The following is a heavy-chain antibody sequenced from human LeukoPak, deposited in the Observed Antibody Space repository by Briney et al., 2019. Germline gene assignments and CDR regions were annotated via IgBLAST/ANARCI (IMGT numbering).Heavy chain of an antibody. Sequence: GGSLRLSSAASGFTFSGHSMTWVRQTPGKGLEWVSVIFGNGVKTYYADSLKGRFTISRDNSKSTLYLQMNSLRADDTAVYYCARVGDWSNYFGMDAWGQGTTVSVSS. J-gene: IGHJ6*02. CDR3: ARVGDWSNYFGMDA. CDR2: IFGNGVKT. CDR1: GFTFSGHS. V-gene: IGHV3-23*01. D-gene: IGHD3-16*01.